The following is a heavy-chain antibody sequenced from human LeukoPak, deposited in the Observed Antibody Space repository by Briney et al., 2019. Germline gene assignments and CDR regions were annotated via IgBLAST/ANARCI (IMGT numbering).Heavy chain of an antibody. CDR3: ARGRRESTRPFDY. V-gene: IGHV4-34*01. J-gene: IGHJ4*02. Sequence: IPSETLSLTCAVYGGSFSGYYWSWIRQPPGKGLEWIGEINHSGSTNYNPSLKSRVTISVDTSKNQFSLKLSSVTAADTAVYYCARGRRESTRPFDYWGQGTLVTVSS. D-gene: IGHD3-10*01. CDR2: INHSGST. CDR1: GGSFSGYY.